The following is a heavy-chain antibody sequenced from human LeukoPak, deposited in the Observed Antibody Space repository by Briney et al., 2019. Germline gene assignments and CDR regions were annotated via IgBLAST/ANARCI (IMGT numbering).Heavy chain of an antibody. CDR1: GYTFIGYY. D-gene: IGHD2-2*02. CDR2: INPNNGAT. CDR3: ARGYCSSTNCYTYFDF. J-gene: IGHJ4*02. V-gene: IGHV1-2*02. Sequence: ASVKVSCKASGYTFIGYYLYWLRQAPGQGLEWMGSINPNNGATKVAQKFQGRVTMTTDTSINTAYMELSRLRSDDTAVFYCARGYCSSTNCYTYFDFWGQGTLVTVSS.